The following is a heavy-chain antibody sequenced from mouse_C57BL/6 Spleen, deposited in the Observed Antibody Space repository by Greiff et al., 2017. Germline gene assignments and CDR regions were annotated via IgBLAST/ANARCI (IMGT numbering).Heavy chain of an antibody. V-gene: IGHV1-55*01. CDR3: TREDSSVFDY. CDR1: GYTFTSYW. J-gene: IGHJ2*01. D-gene: IGHD3-2*02. CDR2: IYPGSGST. Sequence: QVQLQQPGAELVKPGASVKMSCKASGYTFTSYWITWVKQRPGQGLEWIGDIYPGSGSTNYNEKFKSKATMTAATSSNTAYLQLSSLTSEDTAVYYCTREDSSVFDYWGQGTTLTVSS.